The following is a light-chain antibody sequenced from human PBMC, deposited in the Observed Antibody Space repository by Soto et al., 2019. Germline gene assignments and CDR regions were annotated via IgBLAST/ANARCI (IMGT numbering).Light chain of an antibody. CDR2: YDS. V-gene: IGLV3-21*04. J-gene: IGLJ7*01. Sequence: SYELTLPPSVSVAPGKTARITCGGNNIGSKSVHWYQQKPGQAPVLVIYYDSDRPSGIPERFSGSNSGNTATLTISRVEAGDEADNYCQVWDSSSDHAVFGGGTQLTVL. CDR1: NIGSKS. CDR3: QVWDSSSDHAV.